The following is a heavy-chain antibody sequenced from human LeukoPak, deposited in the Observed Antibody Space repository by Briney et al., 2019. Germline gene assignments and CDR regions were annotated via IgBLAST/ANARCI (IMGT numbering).Heavy chain of an antibody. Sequence: PSETLSLTCTVSGGSISSSSYSWGWIRQPPGKGLEWIGSIYYSGSTYYNPSLKSRVTISVDTSKNQFSLKLSSVTAADTAVYYCAVGATIWFDPWGQGTLVTVSS. J-gene: IGHJ5*02. V-gene: IGHV4-39*07. CDR3: AVGATIWFDP. D-gene: IGHD1-26*01. CDR1: GGSISSSSYS. CDR2: IYYSGST.